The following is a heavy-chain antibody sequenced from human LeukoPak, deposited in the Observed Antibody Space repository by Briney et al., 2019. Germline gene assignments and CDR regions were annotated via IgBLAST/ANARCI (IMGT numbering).Heavy chain of an antibody. CDR2: VYYRGST. CDR1: GVPLSRYY. V-gene: IGHV4-59*01. J-gene: IGHJ4*02. D-gene: IGHD6-13*01. Sequence: SETLSLTCTVSGVPLSRYYWTWIRQPPGKGLEWIGYVYYRGSTNYNPSLKSRVTMSVDTSKNQFSRKLSSVPAADTAGYYCAALTAAKAVGGQGTLVTVSS. CDR3: AALTAAKAV.